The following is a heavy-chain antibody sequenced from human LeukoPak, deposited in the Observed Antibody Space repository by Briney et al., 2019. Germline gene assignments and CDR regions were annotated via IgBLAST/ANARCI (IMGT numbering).Heavy chain of an antibody. V-gene: IGHV1-8*01. CDR1: GYTFTSYD. Sequence: ASVKVSCKTSGYTFTSYDINWVRQATGQGLEWMGWMNPNSGNTGYAQKFRGRVTMTRDTSISTAYMELSSLRSEDTAVYYCARCNITVAGIQTYNWFDPWGQGTLVTVAS. CDR2: MNPNSGNT. CDR3: ARCNITVAGIQTYNWFDP. D-gene: IGHD6-19*01. J-gene: IGHJ5*02.